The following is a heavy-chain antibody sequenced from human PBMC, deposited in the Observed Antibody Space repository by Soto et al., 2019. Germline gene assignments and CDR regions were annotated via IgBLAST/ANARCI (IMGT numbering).Heavy chain of an antibody. CDR2: INHSGST. Sequence: PSETLSLTCAVYGGSFSGYYWSWIRQPPGKGLEWIGEINHSGSTNYNPSLKSRVTISVDTSKNQFSLKLSSVTAADTAVYYCARAGYSSGWDGYYYYYYGMDVWGQGTMVTVSS. D-gene: IGHD6-19*01. CDR3: ARAGYSSGWDGYYYYYYGMDV. J-gene: IGHJ6*02. V-gene: IGHV4-34*01. CDR1: GGSFSGYY.